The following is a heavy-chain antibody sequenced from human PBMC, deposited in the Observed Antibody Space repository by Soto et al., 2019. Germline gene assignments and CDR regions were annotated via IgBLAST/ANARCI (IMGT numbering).Heavy chain of an antibody. J-gene: IGHJ4*02. V-gene: IGHV3-23*01. D-gene: IGHD2-2*01. CDR1: GFTFTSYA. Sequence: EVQMLESGGGLVHPGGSLRLSCAASGFTFTSYAMSWVRQAPGKGLEWVSSISASGGSTYYADSVKGRFTFSRDNSQYTHPLQMSSLRREDTAVYYCARASHFASCGRTGCYDLDYWGQGTLVTVSS. CDR2: ISASGGST. CDR3: ARASHFASCGRTGCYDLDY.